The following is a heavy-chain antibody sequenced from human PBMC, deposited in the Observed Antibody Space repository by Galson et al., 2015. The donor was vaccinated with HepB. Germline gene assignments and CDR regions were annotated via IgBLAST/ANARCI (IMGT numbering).Heavy chain of an antibody. V-gene: IGHV1-24*01. CDR2: FDPEDGET. D-gene: IGHD3-10*01. J-gene: IGHJ4*02. CDR1: GYTLTELS. CDR3: ATGDYGSGSYYTQID. Sequence: SCKVSGYTLTELSMHWVRQAPGKGLEWMGGFDPEDGETIYAQKFQGRVTMTEDTSTDTAYMELSSLRSEDTAVYYCATGDYGSGSYYTQIDWGQGTLVTVSS.